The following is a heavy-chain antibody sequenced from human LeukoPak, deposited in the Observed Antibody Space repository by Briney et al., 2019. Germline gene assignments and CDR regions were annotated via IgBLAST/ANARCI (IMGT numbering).Heavy chain of an antibody. CDR3: ARGSYGRVGATGSADY. D-gene: IGHD1-26*01. Sequence: ASVKVSCKASGYTFTGYYMHWVRQAPGQGLEWMGWINPNSGGTNYAQKFQSRVTMTRDTSISTAYMELSRLRSDDTAVYYCARGSYGRVGATGSADYWGQGTLVTVSS. CDR1: GYTFTGYY. J-gene: IGHJ4*02. CDR2: INPNSGGT. V-gene: IGHV1-2*02.